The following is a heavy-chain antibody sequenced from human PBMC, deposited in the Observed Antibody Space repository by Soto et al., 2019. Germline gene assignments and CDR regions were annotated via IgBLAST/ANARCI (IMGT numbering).Heavy chain of an antibody. D-gene: IGHD3-22*01. CDR3: ARDQDYYDSSGYYYGMDV. CDR2: ISSSSSTI. CDR1: GFTFSSYS. Sequence: GGSLRLSCAASGFTFSSYSMNWVRQAPGKGLEWVSYISSSSSTIYYADSVKGRFTISRDNAKNSLYLQMNSLRDEVTAVYYCARDQDYYDSSGYYYGMDVWGQGTTVTVSS. V-gene: IGHV3-48*02. J-gene: IGHJ6*02.